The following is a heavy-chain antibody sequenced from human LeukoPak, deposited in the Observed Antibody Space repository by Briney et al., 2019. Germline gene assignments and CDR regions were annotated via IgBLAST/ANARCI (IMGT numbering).Heavy chain of an antibody. CDR3: ANFGCSSTSCLDY. V-gene: IGHV3-23*01. Sequence: GGSLRLSCAASGFTFSGYAMSWVRQAPGKGLEWVSAISGSGGSTYYADSVKGRFTISRDNSKNTLYLQMNSLRAEDTAVYYCANFGCSSTSCLDYWGQGTLVTVSS. D-gene: IGHD2-2*01. J-gene: IGHJ4*02. CDR2: ISGSGGST. CDR1: GFTFSGYA.